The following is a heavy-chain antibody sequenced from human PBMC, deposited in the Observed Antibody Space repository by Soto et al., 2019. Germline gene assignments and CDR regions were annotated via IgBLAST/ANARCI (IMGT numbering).Heavy chain of an antibody. CDR1: GFTVSGNY. V-gene: IGHV3-66*01. CDR3: TRSTEKPD. Sequence: GGSLRLSCAASGFTVSGNYMSWVRQAPGKGLEWVSVVYSGGNTYYADSVKGRFTSSRDNSKNTLYLQMNSLRAEDTAVYYCTRSTEKPDRGQGSLVTVSS. J-gene: IGHJ4*02. CDR2: VYSGGNT.